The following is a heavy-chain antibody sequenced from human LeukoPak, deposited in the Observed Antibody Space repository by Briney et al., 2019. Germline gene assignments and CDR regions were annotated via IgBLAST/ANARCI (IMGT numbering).Heavy chain of an antibody. CDR2: INPSGGST. J-gene: IGHJ6*03. CDR3: ARDRDDSSGYYYYYYYMDV. D-gene: IGHD3-22*01. V-gene: IGHV1-46*01. Sequence: ASVKVSCKASGYTFTSYYMHWVRQAPGQGLEWMGIINPSGGSTSYAQKFQGRVTMTRDMSTSTVYMELSSLRSEDTAVYYCARDRDDSSGYYYYYYYMDVWGKGTTVTVSS. CDR1: GYTFTSYY.